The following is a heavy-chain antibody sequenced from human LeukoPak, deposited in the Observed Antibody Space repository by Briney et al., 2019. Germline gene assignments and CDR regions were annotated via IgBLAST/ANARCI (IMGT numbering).Heavy chain of an antibody. CDR3: ARAEGGVVDSSRNAFDI. Sequence: SETLSLTCTVSGGSISSYYWSWIRQPAGKGLEWIGRIYTSGSTNYNPSLKSRVTMSVDTSKNQFSLKLSSVTAADTAVYYCARAEGGVVDSSRNAFDIWGQGTMVTVSS. CDR2: IYTSGST. D-gene: IGHD2-15*01. CDR1: GGSISSYY. J-gene: IGHJ3*02. V-gene: IGHV4-4*07.